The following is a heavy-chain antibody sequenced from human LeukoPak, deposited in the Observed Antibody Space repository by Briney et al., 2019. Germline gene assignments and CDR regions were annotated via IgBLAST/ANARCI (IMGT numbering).Heavy chain of an antibody. CDR1: GFTFSSYW. Sequence: TGGSLRLSCAASGFTFSSYWMHWVRQAPGKGLVWVSRINGDGSSTTYADSVKGRFTISRDNAKNTVYLQMNSLGGEDTAIYYCARDLRGSPDRWGQGTLVTVSS. V-gene: IGHV3-74*01. D-gene: IGHD3-16*01. CDR3: ARDLRGSPDR. CDR2: INGDGSST. J-gene: IGHJ5*02.